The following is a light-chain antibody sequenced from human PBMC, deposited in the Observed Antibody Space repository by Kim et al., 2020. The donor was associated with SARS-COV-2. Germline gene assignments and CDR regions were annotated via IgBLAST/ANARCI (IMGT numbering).Light chain of an antibody. CDR1: NNDVGAYNS. CDR3: SSYTSASTYV. CDR2: DVN. V-gene: IGLV2-14*03. J-gene: IGLJ1*01. Sequence: GQSITISCAGTNNDVGAYNSVSWYQLYPGKAPKLIIYDVNKRPSGVSIRFSGSKSGDTASLTISGLQAEDEADYYCSSYTSASTYVFGTGTKVTVL.